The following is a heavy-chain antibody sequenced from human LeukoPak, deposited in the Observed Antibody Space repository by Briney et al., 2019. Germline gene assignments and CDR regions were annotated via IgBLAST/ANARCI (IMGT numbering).Heavy chain of an antibody. CDR3: VRDQWSAYDS. J-gene: IGHJ4*02. CDR2: ISYDGSNK. D-gene: IGHD3-3*01. V-gene: IGHV3-30*04. Sequence: GGSLRLSCAASGFTFSSYAMHWVRQAPGKGLEWVAVISYDGSNKYYADSVKGRFTIPRDNAKNSLFLQMNSLRAEDTAVYYCVRDQWSAYDSWGQGTLVTVSS. CDR1: GFTFSSYA.